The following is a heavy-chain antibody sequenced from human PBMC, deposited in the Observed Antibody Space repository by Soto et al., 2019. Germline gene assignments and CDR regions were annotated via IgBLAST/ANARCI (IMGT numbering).Heavy chain of an antibody. J-gene: IGHJ4*02. CDR1: GFSLSTYA. CDR3: ARGAHNYVGGSYPN. Sequence: QVQLVESGGGVGQPGRSLRLSCAASGFSLSTYAMHWVRQAPGAGLEWLAVISYDGSNEYYADSVKGRFTISRDNSKNTLFLQMNSLRAEDTAVYYCARGAHNYVGGSYPNWGQGTLVTVSS. V-gene: IGHV3-30-3*01. D-gene: IGHD3-16*02. CDR2: ISYDGSNE.